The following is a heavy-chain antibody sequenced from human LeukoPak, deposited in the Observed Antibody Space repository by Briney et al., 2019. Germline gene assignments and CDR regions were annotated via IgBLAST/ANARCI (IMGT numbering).Heavy chain of an antibody. Sequence: GGSLRLSCAASGFTFSNYWMSWVRQAPGKGLEWVANINQDSSEKYYVDSVKGRFTISRDNAKNSLYLQLNTLRPEDTAVYYCMKDSCSGGSCSSIVHWFVAWGQGSLV. CDR2: INQDSSEK. D-gene: IGHD2-15*01. V-gene: IGHV3-7*01. CDR1: GFTFSNYW. CDR3: MKDSCSGGSCSSIVHWFVA. J-gene: IGHJ5*02.